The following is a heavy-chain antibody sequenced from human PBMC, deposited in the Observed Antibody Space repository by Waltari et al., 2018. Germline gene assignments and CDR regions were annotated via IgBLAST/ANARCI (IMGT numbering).Heavy chain of an antibody. CDR2: ISGTTYVI. V-gene: IGHV3-11*04. Sequence: VQLVESGGGLVKPGGSLRLSCVASGFTFREDYMTVIRQPPGKGLEYVSYISGTTYVIHYADSVKGRFTISRDNAKNSLFLQMNSLTAEDTGVYYCARGVGLDNWGQGTLVIVSS. D-gene: IGHD1-26*01. CDR1: GFTFREDY. CDR3: ARGVGLDN. J-gene: IGHJ4*02.